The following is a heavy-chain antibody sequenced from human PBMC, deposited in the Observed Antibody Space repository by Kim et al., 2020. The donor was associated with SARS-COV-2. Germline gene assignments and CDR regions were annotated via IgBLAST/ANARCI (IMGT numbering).Heavy chain of an antibody. Sequence: GGSLRLSCAASGFTFSGSAIHWVRQASGKGLAWVGRIRSKANSYATAYAASVRGRFTISRDDLKNTAHMQMINLKTEDTAVYSCTSVPAMTLVFWDAFD. V-gene: IGHV3-73*01. CDR1: GFTFSGSA. J-gene: IGHJ3*02. CDR3: TSVPAMTLVFWDAFD. CDR2: IRSKANSYAT.